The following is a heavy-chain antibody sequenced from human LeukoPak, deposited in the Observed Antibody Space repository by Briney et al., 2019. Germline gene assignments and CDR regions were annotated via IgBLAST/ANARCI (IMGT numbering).Heavy chain of an antibody. CDR2: IYYSGST. D-gene: IGHD3-16*02. Sequence: SETLSLTCTVSGGSISSYYWSWIRQPPGKGLEWIGYIYYSGSTNYNPSLKSRVTISVDTPKNQFSLKLSSVTAADTAVYYCARGRLGELSLFDYWGRGALVTVSS. V-gene: IGHV4-59*08. CDR3: ARGRLGELSLFDY. J-gene: IGHJ4*02. CDR1: GGSISSYY.